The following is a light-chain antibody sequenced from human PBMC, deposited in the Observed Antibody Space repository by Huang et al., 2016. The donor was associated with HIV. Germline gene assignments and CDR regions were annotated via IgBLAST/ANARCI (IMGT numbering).Light chain of an antibody. V-gene: IGKV2-28*01. CDR1: QSLRLSNGYNY. CDR2: LGS. J-gene: IGKJ1*01. Sequence: DIVMTQSPLSLPVTPGEPASISCKSSQSLRLSNGYNYLNWYLQKPGQSPQLLIYLGSNRASGVPDRFSGSGSGTDFTLKISRVEAEDVGVYYCMQALQTPWTFGQGTKVEIK. CDR3: MQALQTPWT.